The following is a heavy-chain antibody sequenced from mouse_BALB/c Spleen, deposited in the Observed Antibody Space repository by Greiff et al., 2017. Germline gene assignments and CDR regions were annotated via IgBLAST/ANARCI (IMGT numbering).Heavy chain of an antibody. Sequence: VQLKQSGAELVKPGASVKLSCTASGFNIKDTSMHWVKQRPEQGLEWIGRIDPANGNTKYDPKFQGKATITADTSSNTASLQLSSLTSEDTAVYYCARSGGGGYYPMDYWGQGTSVTVSS. V-gene: IGHV14-3*02. CDR3: ARSGGGGYYPMDY. CDR1: GFNIKDTS. CDR2: IDPANGNT. D-gene: IGHD1-1*02. J-gene: IGHJ4*01.